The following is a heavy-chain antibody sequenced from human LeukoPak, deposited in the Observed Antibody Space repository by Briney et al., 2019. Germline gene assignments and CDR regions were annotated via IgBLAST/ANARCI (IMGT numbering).Heavy chain of an antibody. V-gene: IGHV3-23*01. Sequence: GGSLRLSCAASGFNFANHAMSWVRQTAGKGLEWVSAISGSGGGTYYADSVKGRFTISRDNSKNTLYLQMNSLRAEDTAIYYCAKVESSGWFTNYYYGMDVWGQGTTVTVSS. D-gene: IGHD6-19*01. J-gene: IGHJ6*02. CDR2: ISGSGGGT. CDR1: GFNFANHA. CDR3: AKVESSGWFTNYYYGMDV.